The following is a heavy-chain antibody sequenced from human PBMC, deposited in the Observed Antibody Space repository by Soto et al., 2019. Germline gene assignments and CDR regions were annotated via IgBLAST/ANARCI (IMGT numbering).Heavy chain of an antibody. J-gene: IGHJ4*01. CDR1: GFSFNNYS. CDR3: ARATGGGHGSMHM. Sequence: EVQLLQSGGGLEQRGGSLRLSCTASGFSFNNYSGTWVRLASGRGLDYVASISGSGEYTYYTYSVKGRFTLSRDTSRHTLFLQMNSLGDDDSGIYFCARATGGGHGSMHMWGQGSLVTVAS. D-gene: IGHD1-26*01. V-gene: IGHV3-23*01. CDR2: ISGSGEYT.